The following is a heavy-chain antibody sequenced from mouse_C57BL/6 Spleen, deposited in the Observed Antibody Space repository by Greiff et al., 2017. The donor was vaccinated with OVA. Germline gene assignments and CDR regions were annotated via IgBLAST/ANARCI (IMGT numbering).Heavy chain of an antibody. CDR2: INPSNGGT. Sequence: QVQLQQPGTELVKPGASVKLSCKASGYTFTSYWMHWVKQRPGQGLEWIGNINPSNGGTNYNEKFKSKATLTVDKSSSTAYMQLSSLTSEDSAVYYWARGPTTVVATNYLDYWGKGTTLTVSS. CDR3: ARGPTTVVATNYLDY. J-gene: IGHJ2*01. V-gene: IGHV1-53*01. CDR1: GYTFTSYW. D-gene: IGHD1-1*01.